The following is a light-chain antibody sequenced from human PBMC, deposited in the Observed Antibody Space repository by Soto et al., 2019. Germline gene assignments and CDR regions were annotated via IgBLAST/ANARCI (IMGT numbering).Light chain of an antibody. V-gene: IGKV1-39*01. Sequence: DIPITQAPSSLSVSLGNRATITCRASQNIKTYLNWYQQKPGKAPNLLIYAASNLHSGVPSRFSGSGSGTDFTLTISSLQPGDFATYFCQQSYTIPQTFGQGTKVDIK. J-gene: IGKJ1*01. CDR2: AAS. CDR3: QQSYTIPQT. CDR1: QNIKTY.